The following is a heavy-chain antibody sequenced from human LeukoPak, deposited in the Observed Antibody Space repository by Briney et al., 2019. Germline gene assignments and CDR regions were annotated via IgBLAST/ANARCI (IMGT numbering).Heavy chain of an antibody. CDR3: ARSGTSKWAAAGANFQH. CDR1: GYTFTSYD. J-gene: IGHJ1*01. CDR2: MSPNSGNT. V-gene: IGHV1-8*01. D-gene: IGHD6-13*01. Sequence: ASVKVSCKASGYTFTSYDINWVRQATGQGLEWMGWMSPNSGNTGYAQKFQGRVTMTRNTSISTAYMELSSLRSEDTAVYYCARSGTSKWAAAGANFQHWGQGTLVTVSS.